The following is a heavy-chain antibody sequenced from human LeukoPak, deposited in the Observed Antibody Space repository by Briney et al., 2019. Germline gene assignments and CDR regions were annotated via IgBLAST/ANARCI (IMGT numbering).Heavy chain of an antibody. Sequence: PSETLSLNCTVSGGAISTSTFYWGWVRQPPGKGLEWIGTIHYSGSTYYNPSLKSRVTISQDTSKNQFFLKLTSVTAADTAVYFCARGKLAVTGTGDYYYMDVWGQGTTVTISS. J-gene: IGHJ6*03. D-gene: IGHD6-19*01. CDR2: IHYSGST. V-gene: IGHV4-39*07. CDR3: ARGKLAVTGTGDYYYMDV. CDR1: GGAISTSTFY.